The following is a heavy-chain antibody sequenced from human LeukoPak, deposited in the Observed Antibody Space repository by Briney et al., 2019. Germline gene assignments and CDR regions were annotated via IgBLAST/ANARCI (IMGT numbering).Heavy chain of an antibody. CDR3: AREGYSSSPELGAFDI. J-gene: IGHJ3*02. CDR2: INPSGGST. CDR1: GYTFTSYY. D-gene: IGHD6-13*01. V-gene: IGHV1-46*01. Sequence: GASVKVSCKASGYTFTSYYMKWVGQAPGQGLEWMGIINPSGGSTSYAQKFQGRVTMTRDTSTSKVYMELSSLRSEDTAVYYCAREGYSSSPELGAFDIWGQGTMVSVP.